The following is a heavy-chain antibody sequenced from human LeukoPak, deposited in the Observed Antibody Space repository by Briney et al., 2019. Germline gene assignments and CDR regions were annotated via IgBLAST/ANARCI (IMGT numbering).Heavy chain of an antibody. J-gene: IGHJ4*02. D-gene: IGHD5-12*01. CDR1: GGSITSGGYS. V-gene: IGHV4-30-2*01. CDR3: ARDRGYGVNYFDY. CDR2: IYHSGNT. Sequence: SQTLSLTCAVSGGSITSGGYSCSWIRQPPGKGLEWIGYIYHSGNTYYNPSLRSRVTISVDTSKDQFSLKLSSVTAADTAVYYCARDRGYGVNYFDYWGQGTLVSVAS.